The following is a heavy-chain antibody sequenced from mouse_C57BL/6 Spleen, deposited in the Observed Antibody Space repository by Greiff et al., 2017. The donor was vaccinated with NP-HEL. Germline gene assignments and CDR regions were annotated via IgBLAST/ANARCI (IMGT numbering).Heavy chain of an antibody. CDR3: ARSGSSSWYYAMDY. CDR1: GFSLTSYG. D-gene: IGHD1-1*01. CDR2: IWSGGST. Sequence: QVQLKQSGPGLVQPSQSLSITCTVSGFSLTSYGVHWVRQSPGKGLEWLGVIWSGGSTDYNAAFIYRLSISKDNSKSQVFFKMNSLQADDTAIYYCARSGSSSWYYAMDYWGQGTSVTVSS. J-gene: IGHJ4*01. V-gene: IGHV2-2*01.